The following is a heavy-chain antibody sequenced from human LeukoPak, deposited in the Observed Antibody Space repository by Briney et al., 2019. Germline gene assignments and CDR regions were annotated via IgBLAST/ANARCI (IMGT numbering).Heavy chain of an antibody. CDR3: ARRTVVTRGFDY. CDR1: GGSISSYY. D-gene: IGHD4-23*01. CDR2: IYYSGST. J-gene: IGHJ4*02. V-gene: IGHV4-59*01. Sequence: PSETLSLTCTVSGGSISSYYWSWIRQPPGKGLEWIGYIYYSGSTNYNPSLKSRVTISVDTSKNQFSLKLSSVTAADTAVYYCARRTVVTRGFDYWGQGTLVTVSS.